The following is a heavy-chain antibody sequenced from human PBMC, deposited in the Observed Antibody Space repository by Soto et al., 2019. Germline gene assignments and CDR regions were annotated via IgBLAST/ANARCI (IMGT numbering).Heavy chain of an antibody. V-gene: IGHV3-30*18. D-gene: IGHD3-3*01. Sequence: GGSLRLSCAASGFTFSSYGMHWVRQAPGKGLEWVAVISYDGSNKYYADSVKGRFTISRDNSKNTLYLQMNSLRAEDTAVYYCAKDQILTRKATNYDFWSGYYTGSLFDYWGQGTLVTVSS. CDR2: ISYDGSNK. CDR1: GFTFSSYG. CDR3: AKDQILTRKATNYDFWSGYYTGSLFDY. J-gene: IGHJ4*02.